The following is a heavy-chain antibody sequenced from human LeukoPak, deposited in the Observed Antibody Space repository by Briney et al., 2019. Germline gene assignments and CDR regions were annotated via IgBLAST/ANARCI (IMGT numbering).Heavy chain of an antibody. CDR3: AKQELALFDY. CDR2: INWSGGST. CDR1: GSTFGDHG. Sequence: GGSLRLSCAASGSTFGDHGMSWVRQVPGKGLEWVAGINWSGGSTGYADSVRGRFTISRDNAKNSLFLQMNSLRAEDTAVYYCAKQELALFDYWGQGTLVTVSS. D-gene: IGHD6-13*01. J-gene: IGHJ4*02. V-gene: IGHV3-20*04.